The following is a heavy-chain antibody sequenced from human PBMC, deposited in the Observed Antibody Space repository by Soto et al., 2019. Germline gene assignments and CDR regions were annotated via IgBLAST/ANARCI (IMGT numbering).Heavy chain of an antibody. J-gene: IGHJ4*02. D-gene: IGHD3-16*01. V-gene: IGHV1-18*01. CDR3: VTWGGYLPRY. CDR2: ISPYNGNT. CDR1: GYTFTSYG. Sequence: QVQLVQSGAEVKKPGASVKVSCKASGYTFTSYGITWVRQAPGQGLEWMAWISPYNGNTNYAQKLQGRVTLTTDTSTSTAYLELRSLRSDDTAVYYCVTWGGYLPRYWGQGTLATVSS.